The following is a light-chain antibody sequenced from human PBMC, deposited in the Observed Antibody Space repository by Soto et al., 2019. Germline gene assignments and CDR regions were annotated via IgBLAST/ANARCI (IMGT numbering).Light chain of an antibody. V-gene: IGKV1-39*01. CDR2: AAS. CDR3: QQSYSARYT. CDR1: QSIYSS. Sequence: DIQMTQSPYSLSASVGDRVTITYRASQSIYSSLNWYHQKPGKAPKLLIYAASNLHSGVPSRLSGSGPGTDFTLRINSLQPDDFATYYCQQSYSARYTFGQGTKLEI. J-gene: IGKJ2*01.